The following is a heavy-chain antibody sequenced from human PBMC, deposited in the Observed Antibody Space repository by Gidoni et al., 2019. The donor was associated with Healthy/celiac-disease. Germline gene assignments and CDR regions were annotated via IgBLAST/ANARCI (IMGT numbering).Heavy chain of an antibody. Sequence: QVQLVESGGGGVQPGRSLRPPCAASGLPFRRYGMHWVRQAPGKGLEWVAVISYDGSKKYYADSVKGRFTISRDNSKNTLYLQMNSLRAEDTAVYYCAKDRGFGLAAAGYFDYWGQGTLVTVSS. CDR2: ISYDGSKK. V-gene: IGHV3-30*18. CDR1: GLPFRRYG. CDR3: AKDRGFGLAAAGYFDY. J-gene: IGHJ4*02. D-gene: IGHD6-13*01.